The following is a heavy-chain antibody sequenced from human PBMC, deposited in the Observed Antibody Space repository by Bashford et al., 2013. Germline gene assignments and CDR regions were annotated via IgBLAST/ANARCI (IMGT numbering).Heavy chain of an antibody. J-gene: IGHJ4*02. CDR3: ARDGLASSSADY. D-gene: IGHD3-22*01. Sequence: ASVKVSCKASGGTFSSYAISWVRQAPGQGLEWMGWISAYNGNTNYAQKLQGRVTMTTDTSTSTAYMELRSLRSDDTAVYYCARDGLASSSADYWGQGTLVTVSS. CDR1: GGTFSSYA. CDR2: ISAYNGNT. V-gene: IGHV1-18*01.